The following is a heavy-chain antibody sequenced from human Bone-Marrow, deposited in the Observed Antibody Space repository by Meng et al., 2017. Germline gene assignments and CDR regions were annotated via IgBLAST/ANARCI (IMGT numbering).Heavy chain of an antibody. Sequence: QGRRGRSGAVAKKPGSSVKVSCKASGGPFSSYAISWARQAPGQGLEWMGGIIPIFGTANYAQKFQGRVTITADESTSTAYMELSSLRSEDTAVYYCARVLTFFGVVHNWFNPWDQGTLVTVSS. CDR1: GGPFSSYA. CDR2: IIPIFGTA. CDR3: ARVLTFFGVVHNWFNP. J-gene: IGHJ5*02. D-gene: IGHD3-3*01. V-gene: IGHV1-69*01.